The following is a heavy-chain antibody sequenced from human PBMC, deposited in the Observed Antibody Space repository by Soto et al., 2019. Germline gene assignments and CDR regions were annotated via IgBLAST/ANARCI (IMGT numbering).Heavy chain of an antibody. Sequence: GGSLRLSCAASGFTFSTYWMTWVRQAPGKGLEWVANIKEDGSEKYYVDSVRGRFTIFRDNVQNSMYLQMDSLRTEDTAVYYCARDRSPTYWGQGTLVTVSS. CDR1: GFTFSTYW. CDR2: IKEDGSEK. CDR3: ARDRSPTY. V-gene: IGHV3-7*05. J-gene: IGHJ4*02.